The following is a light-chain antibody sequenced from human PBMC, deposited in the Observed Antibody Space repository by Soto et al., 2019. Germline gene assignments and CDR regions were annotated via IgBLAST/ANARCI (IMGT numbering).Light chain of an antibody. V-gene: IGKV1D-12*01. CDR2: GAS. CDR3: QQSNSFPSA. Sequence: DIQMTQSPSSVSASVGDRVTVTCRASQGINSWLVWYQQKPGKAPKLLIYGASSLQRGVPSRFSGSGSGTDFTLTISSLQPEDFATYYGQQSNSFPSAFGGGTRVEIK. CDR1: QGINSW. J-gene: IGKJ4*01.